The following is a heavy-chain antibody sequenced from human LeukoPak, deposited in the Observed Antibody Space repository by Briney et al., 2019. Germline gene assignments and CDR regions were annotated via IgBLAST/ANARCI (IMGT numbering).Heavy chain of an antibody. CDR1: GGSIRNYY. D-gene: IGHD3-10*01. J-gene: IGHJ6*03. Sequence: SETLSLTCTVSGGSIRNYYWSWIREPPGQGLEWSAYIYYTSSTNYNPSLKSRVTISVDASKNQFSLNLSSVTAADTAVYYCARGPSRYYGSGYYYYYYYMDVWGKGTTVTISS. CDR2: IYYTSST. V-gene: IGHV4-59*08. CDR3: ARGPSRYYGSGYYYYYYYMDV.